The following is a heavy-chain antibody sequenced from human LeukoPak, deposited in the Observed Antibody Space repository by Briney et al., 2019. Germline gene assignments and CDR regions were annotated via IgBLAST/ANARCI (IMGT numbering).Heavy chain of an antibody. Sequence: GGSLRLSCEASGFTFSSYSMTWVRQAPGKGLEWVGRTRNKANSYTTEYAASVKGRFTISRDDSKNSLYLQMNSLRVEDTAVYYCARLGIITAAGSNDYWGQGTLVTVSS. V-gene: IGHV3-72*01. J-gene: IGHJ4*02. D-gene: IGHD6-13*01. CDR1: GFTFSSYS. CDR2: TRNKANSYTT. CDR3: ARLGIITAAGSNDY.